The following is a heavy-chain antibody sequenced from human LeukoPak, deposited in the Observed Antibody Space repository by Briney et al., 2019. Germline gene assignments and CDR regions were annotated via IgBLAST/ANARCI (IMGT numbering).Heavy chain of an antibody. CDR3: AKDQVQGRYPLYYFDY. CDR2: IIPIFGTA. D-gene: IGHD3-10*01. Sequence: SVTVSCKASGGTFSSYAISWVRQAPGQGLEWMGGIIPIFGTANYAQKFQGRVTITADKSTSTAYMELSSLRAEDTAVYYCAKDQVQGRYPLYYFDYWGQGTLVTVSS. V-gene: IGHV1-69*06. J-gene: IGHJ4*02. CDR1: GGTFSSYA.